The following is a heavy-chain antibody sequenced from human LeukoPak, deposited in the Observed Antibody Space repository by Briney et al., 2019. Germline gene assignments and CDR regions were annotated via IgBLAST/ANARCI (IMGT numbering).Heavy chain of an antibody. CDR1: GFTFSSYA. J-gene: IGHJ3*02. V-gene: IGHV3-30-3*01. Sequence: PGRSLRLSCAASGFTFSSYAMHWVRQAPGKGLEWVAVISYDGSNKYYADSVKGRFTISRDNSKNTLYLQMNSLRAEDTAVYYCARGRQARGSPYLGAFDIWGQGTMVTVSS. CDR3: ARGRQARGSPYLGAFDI. D-gene: IGHD2/OR15-2a*01. CDR2: ISYDGSNK.